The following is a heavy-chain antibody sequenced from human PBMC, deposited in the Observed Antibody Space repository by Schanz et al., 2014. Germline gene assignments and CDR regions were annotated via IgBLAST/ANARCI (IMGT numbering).Heavy chain of an antibody. Sequence: QVQLVQSGAEVKKPGASVNVSCKASGYTFISYFIHWVRQAPGQGLEWMGIINPTGGSTSYAQRFQGRVTVTRDTSTSTVYMELSSLRSEDTAVYYCARAAYGGYTSTPLRYWGQGTLVTVSS. J-gene: IGHJ4*02. CDR1: GYTFISYF. CDR3: ARAAYGGYTSTPLRY. CDR2: INPTGGST. V-gene: IGHV1-46*01. D-gene: IGHD5-12*01.